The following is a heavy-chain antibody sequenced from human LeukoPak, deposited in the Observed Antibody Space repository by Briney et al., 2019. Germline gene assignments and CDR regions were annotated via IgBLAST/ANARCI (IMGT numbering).Heavy chain of an antibody. D-gene: IGHD3-22*01. CDR3: ARVLLYYDSSGYAFDI. CDR1: GGSISSYY. Sequence: PSETLSLTCTVSGGSISSYYWSWIRQPAGKGLEWIGRIYTSGSTNYNPSLKSRGTMSVDTSKNQFSLKLSSVTAADTAVYYCARVLLYYDSSGYAFDIWGQGTMVTISS. CDR2: IYTSGST. V-gene: IGHV4-4*07. J-gene: IGHJ3*02.